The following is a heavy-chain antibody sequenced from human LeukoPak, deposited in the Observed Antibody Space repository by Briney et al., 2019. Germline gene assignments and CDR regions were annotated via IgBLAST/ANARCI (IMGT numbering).Heavy chain of an antibody. Sequence: SGKVSCKASGCTFSSYAISWVRQAPGQGLEWMGGIIPILGIANYAQKFQGRVTITADKSTSTAYMKLSSLRSEDTAVYYCATLPVGATIVDYWGQGTLVTVSS. CDR2: IIPILGIA. J-gene: IGHJ4*02. D-gene: IGHD1-26*01. CDR1: GCTFSSYA. V-gene: IGHV1-69*10. CDR3: ATLPVGATIVDY.